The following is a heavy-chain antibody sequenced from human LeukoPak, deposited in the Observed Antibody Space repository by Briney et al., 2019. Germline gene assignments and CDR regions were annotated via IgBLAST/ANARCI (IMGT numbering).Heavy chain of an antibody. CDR3: ARANHYYYYMDV. Sequence: SETLSLTCTVSGGSISSYYWSWIRQPPGKGLEWIGHIYYSGSTNYNPSLKSRVTISVDTSKNQFSLKLSSVTAADTAVYYCARANHYYYYMDVWGKGTTVTVSS. CDR1: GGSISSYY. V-gene: IGHV4-59*01. CDR2: IYYSGST. J-gene: IGHJ6*03.